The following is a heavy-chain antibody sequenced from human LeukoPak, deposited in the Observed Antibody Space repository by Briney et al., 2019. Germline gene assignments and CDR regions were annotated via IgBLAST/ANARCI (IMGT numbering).Heavy chain of an antibody. CDR1: GFTFSNNW. CDR3: ARSSPPRYYSDKSGYYGYYFDY. D-gene: IGHD3-22*01. CDR2: IKEDGSEK. J-gene: IGHJ4*02. V-gene: IGHV3-7*01. Sequence: GGSLRLSCAASGFTFSNNWMSWVRQAPGKGLEWVANIKEDGSEKYYVDSVKGRFTISRDNAKNSLYLQMNSLRAEDTAVYYCARSSPPRYYSDKSGYYGYYFDYWGQGTLVTVSS.